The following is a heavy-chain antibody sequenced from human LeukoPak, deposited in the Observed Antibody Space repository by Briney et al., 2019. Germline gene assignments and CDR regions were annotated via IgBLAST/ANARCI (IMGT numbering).Heavy chain of an antibody. Sequence: ASVKVSCKASGYTFTSYGISWVRQAPGQGLEWMGWTSAYNGNTNYAQKLQGGVTMTTDTSTSTAYMELRSLRSDDTAVYYCARAYSSGSPFDYWGQGTLVTVSS. V-gene: IGHV1-18*01. J-gene: IGHJ4*02. CDR3: ARAYSSGSPFDY. CDR2: TSAYNGNT. D-gene: IGHD6-19*01. CDR1: GYTFTSYG.